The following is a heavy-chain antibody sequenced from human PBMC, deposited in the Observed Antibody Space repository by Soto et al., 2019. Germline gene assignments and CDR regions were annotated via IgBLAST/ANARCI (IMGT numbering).Heavy chain of an antibody. CDR1: GYTFTSYG. CDR3: AKDVLRFLEWLAFYGMDV. Sequence: ASVKVSCKASGYTFTSYGISWVRQAPGQGLEWMGWISAYNGNTNYAQKLQGRVTMTTDTSTSTAYMELRSLRAEDTAVYYCAKDVLRFLEWLAFYGMDVWGQGTAVTVSS. CDR2: ISAYNGNT. J-gene: IGHJ6*02. D-gene: IGHD3-3*01. V-gene: IGHV1-18*01.